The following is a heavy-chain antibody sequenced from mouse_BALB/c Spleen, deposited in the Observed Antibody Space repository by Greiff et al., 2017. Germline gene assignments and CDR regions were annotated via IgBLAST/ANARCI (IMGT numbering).Heavy chain of an antibody. Sequence: EVHLVESGPELVKPGASVKISCKASGYSFTGYFMNWVMQSHGKSLEWIGRINPYNGDTFYNQKFKGKATLTVDKSSSTAHMELRSLASEDSAVYYCARSYYDYGFDYWGQGTTLTVSS. CDR2: INPYNGDT. CDR3: ARSYYDYGFDY. D-gene: IGHD2-4*01. CDR1: GYSFTGYF. J-gene: IGHJ2*01. V-gene: IGHV1-20*02.